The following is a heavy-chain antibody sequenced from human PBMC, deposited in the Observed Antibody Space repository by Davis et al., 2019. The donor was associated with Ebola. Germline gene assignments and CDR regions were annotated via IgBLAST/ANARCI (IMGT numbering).Heavy chain of an antibody. D-gene: IGHD1-20*01. Sequence: SETLSLTCTVSGGSISSYYWSWIRQPPGKGLECLGYMYYRGTTNYNPSLKSRATISVDTSKNQFSLRLSSVTAADTAMYYCVKDDVTAGRFNYWGQGSLVTVSS. V-gene: IGHV4-59*08. CDR3: VKDDVTAGRFNY. J-gene: IGHJ4*02. CDR1: GGSISSYY. CDR2: MYYRGTT.